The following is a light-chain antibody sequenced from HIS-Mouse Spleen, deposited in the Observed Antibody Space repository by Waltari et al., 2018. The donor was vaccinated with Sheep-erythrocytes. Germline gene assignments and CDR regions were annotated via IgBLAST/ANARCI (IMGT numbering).Light chain of an antibody. Sequence: SYELTQPPSVSVSPGQTASITCSGDKLGDKYACWYQQKPGQSPVLVIYQDSKRPSGIPERLSGSNAGNTATLTISGTQAMDEADYYCQAWDSSTAVFGVGTKLTVL. J-gene: IGLJ2*01. CDR2: QDS. V-gene: IGLV3-1*01. CDR1: KLGDKY. CDR3: QAWDSSTAV.